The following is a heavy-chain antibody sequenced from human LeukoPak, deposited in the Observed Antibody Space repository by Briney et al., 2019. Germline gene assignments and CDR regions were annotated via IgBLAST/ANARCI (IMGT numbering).Heavy chain of an antibody. CDR3: ARDIFPVEMATIGGY. CDR2: IKQDGSEK. V-gene: IGHV3-7*01. J-gene: IGHJ4*02. CDR1: GFTFSSYA. Sequence: PGGSLRLSCAASGFTFSSYAMSWVRQAPGKGLEWVANIKQDGSEKYYVDSVKGRFTISRDNAKNSLYLQMNSLRAEDTAVYYCARDIFPVEMATIGGYWGQGTLVTVSS. D-gene: IGHD5-24*01.